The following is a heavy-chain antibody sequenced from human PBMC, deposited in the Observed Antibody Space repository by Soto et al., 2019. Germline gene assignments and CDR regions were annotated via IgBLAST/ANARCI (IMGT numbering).Heavy chain of an antibody. CDR1: GFTFDDYA. D-gene: IGHD2-2*01. Sequence: GGSLRLSCAASGFTFDDYAMHWVRQAPGKGLEWVSGISWNSGSIGYADSVKGRFTISRDNAKNSLYLQMNSLRAEDTALYYCAKEVRVPLRDCSSTSCYLWWYFDLWGRGTLVTVSS. CDR2: ISWNSGSI. J-gene: IGHJ2*01. V-gene: IGHV3-9*01. CDR3: AKEVRVPLRDCSSTSCYLWWYFDL.